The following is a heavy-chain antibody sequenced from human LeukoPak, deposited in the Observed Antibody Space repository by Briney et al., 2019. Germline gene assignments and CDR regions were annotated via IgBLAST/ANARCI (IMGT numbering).Heavy chain of an antibody. J-gene: IGHJ4*02. CDR3: VRSRPYDTTGYNPTYYFDS. Sequence: SETLSLTFTVSGGSIIGSYWTWIRQSPGKGLEWIGYVYNTVDVNYSPSFQSRVTISVDMFKNYFSLSLKPVTAADTAIYYCVRSRPYDTTGYNPTYYFDSWGQGALVTVSS. CDR1: GGSIIGSY. CDR2: VYNTVDV. D-gene: IGHD3-22*01. V-gene: IGHV4-59*01.